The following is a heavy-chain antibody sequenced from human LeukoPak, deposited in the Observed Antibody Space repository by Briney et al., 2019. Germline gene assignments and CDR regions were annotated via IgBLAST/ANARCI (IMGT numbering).Heavy chain of an antibody. CDR2: IKQDGSEK. CDR1: GFTFSSYW. CDR3: ARDPPSYYYDSSGYSVHFDY. D-gene: IGHD3-22*01. V-gene: IGHV3-7*01. Sequence: GGSLRLSCAASGFTFSSYWMSWVRQAPGKGLEWVANIKQDGSEKYYVDSVKGRFTISRDNAKNSLYLQMNSLRAEDTAVYYCARDPPSYYYDSSGYSVHFDYWGQGTLGTVSS. J-gene: IGHJ4*02.